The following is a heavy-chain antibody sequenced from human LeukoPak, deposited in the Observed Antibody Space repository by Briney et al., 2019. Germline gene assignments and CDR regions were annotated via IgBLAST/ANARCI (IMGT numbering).Heavy chain of an antibody. D-gene: IGHD3-3*01. J-gene: IGHJ4*02. Sequence: SQTLSLTCTVSGGSISSGNYFWSWIRQPAGKGLEWIGRIYTTGGTNYNPSLKSRVTISVDTSKNQFSLKVTSVTAADTAVYYCARESYYDFWSGREVDYWGQGTPVTVSS. V-gene: IGHV4-61*02. CDR3: ARESYYDFWSGREVDY. CDR1: GGSISSGNYF. CDR2: IYTTGGT.